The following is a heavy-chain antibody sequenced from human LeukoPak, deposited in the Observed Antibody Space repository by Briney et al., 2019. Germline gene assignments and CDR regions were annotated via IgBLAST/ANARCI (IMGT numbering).Heavy chain of an antibody. J-gene: IGHJ3*02. V-gene: IGHV1-2*02. CDR3: ATRAYYDSSGYDAFDI. CDR2: INPNSGGT. D-gene: IGHD3-22*01. CDR1: GYTFTGYY. Sequence: ASVKVSCKASGYTFTGYYMHWVRQAPGQGLEWMGWINPNSGGTNYAQKFQGRVTMTEDTSTDTAYMELSSLRSEDTAVYYCATRAYYDSSGYDAFDIWGQGTMVTVSS.